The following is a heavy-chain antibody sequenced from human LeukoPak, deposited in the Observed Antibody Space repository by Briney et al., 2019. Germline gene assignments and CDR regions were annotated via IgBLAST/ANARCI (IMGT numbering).Heavy chain of an antibody. J-gene: IGHJ4*02. Sequence: SKTLSLTCTVSGGSVSSGGYSWSWIRQPPGTGLEWIGYIYHSGSTYYNPSLKSRVTISVDRSKNQFSLKLSSVTAADTAVYYCASSGGYSYGDYWGQGTLVTVSS. CDR3: ASSGGYSYGDY. D-gene: IGHD5-18*01. CDR1: GGSVSSGGYS. CDR2: IYHSGST. V-gene: IGHV4-30-2*01.